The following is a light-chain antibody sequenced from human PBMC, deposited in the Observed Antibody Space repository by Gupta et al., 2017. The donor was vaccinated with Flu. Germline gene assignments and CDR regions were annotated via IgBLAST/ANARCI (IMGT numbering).Light chain of an antibody. Sequence: LAWYQQKPGQAPRLLILSASTRATGIPDRFSGSESGTDFTLTISRLEPEDFAVYYCQQYGSSPWTFGQGTKVEIK. J-gene: IGKJ1*01. CDR3: QQYGSSPWT. V-gene: IGKV3-20*01. CDR2: SAS.